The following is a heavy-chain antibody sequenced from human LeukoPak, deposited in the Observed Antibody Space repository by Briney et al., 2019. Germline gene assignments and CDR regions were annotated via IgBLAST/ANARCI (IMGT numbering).Heavy chain of an antibody. CDR1: GFTFADYA. D-gene: IGHD3-16*01. Sequence: GGSLRLSCAASGFTFADYAMHWVRQAPGKGLEWVSGISWNSGSVDYADSVKGRFTISRDNAKNSLYLQMNSLRAEDTAVYYCARIQRGGTNPGAFDIWGQGTMVTVSS. CDR2: ISWNSGSV. CDR3: ARIQRGGTNPGAFDI. J-gene: IGHJ3*02. V-gene: IGHV3-9*01.